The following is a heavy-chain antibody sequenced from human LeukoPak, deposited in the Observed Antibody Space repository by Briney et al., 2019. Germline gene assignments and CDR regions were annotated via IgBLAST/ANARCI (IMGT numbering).Heavy chain of an antibody. J-gene: IGHJ5*02. CDR3: AVHPDYYYGSGSYYH. CDR2: INAGNGNT. V-gene: IGHV1-3*01. Sequence: GASVKVSCKASGYTFTSYAMHWVRQAPGQRLEWMGWINAGNGNTKYSQKFQGRVTITRDTSASTAYMGLSSLRSGDTAVYYCAVHPDYYYGSGSYYHWGQGTLVTVSS. CDR1: GYTFTSYA. D-gene: IGHD3-10*01.